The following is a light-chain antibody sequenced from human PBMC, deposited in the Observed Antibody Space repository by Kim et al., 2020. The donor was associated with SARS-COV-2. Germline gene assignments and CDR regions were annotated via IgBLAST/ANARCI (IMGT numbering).Light chain of an antibody. CDR1: SSDVGNYNL. CDR2: AAT. J-gene: IGLJ3*02. V-gene: IGLV2-23*01. CDR3: CSYAGSSRM. Sequence: QSALTQPASVSGSPGQSITISCTGTSSDVGNYNLVSWYQHHPGKAPKLMIYAATERPSGVSNRFSGSTSCSAASLTISGLQAEDEAEYYCCSYAGSSRMFGGGTKLTVL.